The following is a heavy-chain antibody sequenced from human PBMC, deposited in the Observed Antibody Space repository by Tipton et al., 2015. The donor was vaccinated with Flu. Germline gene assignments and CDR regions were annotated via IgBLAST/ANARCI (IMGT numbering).Heavy chain of an antibody. CDR1: GGSISSSSYY. J-gene: IGHJ1*01. D-gene: IGHD2-15*01. Sequence: LRLSCTVSGGSISSSSYYWGWIRQPPGKGLEWIGSIYYSGSTYYNPSLKSRVTISVDTSKNQFSLKLSSVTAADTAVYYCATPVVVAAIGYFQHWGQGTLVTVSS. CDR2: IYYSGST. V-gene: IGHV4-39*01. CDR3: ATPVVVAAIGYFQH.